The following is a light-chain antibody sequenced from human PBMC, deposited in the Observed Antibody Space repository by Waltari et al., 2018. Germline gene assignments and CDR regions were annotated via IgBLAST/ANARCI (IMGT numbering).Light chain of an antibody. V-gene: IGKV3-20*01. CDR2: GAS. J-gene: IGKJ2*01. Sequence: EIVLTQSPGTLSLSPGERATLSCRASQSVSSSYLAMYQQKPGQAPSLLIYGASRRATGIPDRVSGSGSGPDVTLTISRLEPEDFAVYYCQQYGSSPLMYTFGQGTKLEIK. CDR3: QQYGSSPLMYT. CDR1: QSVSSSY.